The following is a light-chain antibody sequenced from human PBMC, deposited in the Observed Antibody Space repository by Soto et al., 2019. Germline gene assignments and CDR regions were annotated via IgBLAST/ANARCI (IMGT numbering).Light chain of an antibody. J-gene: IGKJ1*01. CDR1: QSVSNNY. CDR2: DVS. V-gene: IGKV3-20*01. CDR3: QQYGISPT. Sequence: DIVLTQSPGTLSLSPGERATLSCSSSQSVSNNYLAWYQQKPDQAPRLVIYDVSGRATGIPDRFSGSGSGTDFTLTISRLEPEDSAVYYCQQYGISPTFSQGTKVEIK.